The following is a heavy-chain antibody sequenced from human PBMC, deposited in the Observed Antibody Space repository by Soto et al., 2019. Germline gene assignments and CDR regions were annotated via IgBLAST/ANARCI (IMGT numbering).Heavy chain of an antibody. J-gene: IGHJ6*02. Sequence: AASLRHSSRSSGFTFSTFSRNWILQAPGKGLEWVSSISSSSSYIYDGDSVKGRFTISRDNAKNSLSLQLNSLTAEDTAVYYCARDSIVGETDYYGMDVWGQGT. CDR1: GFTFSTFS. D-gene: IGHD1-26*01. CDR2: ISSSSSYI. CDR3: ARDSIVGETDYYGMDV. V-gene: IGHV3-21*01.